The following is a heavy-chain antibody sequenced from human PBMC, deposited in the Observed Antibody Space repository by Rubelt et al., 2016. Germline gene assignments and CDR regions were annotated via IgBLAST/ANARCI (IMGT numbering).Heavy chain of an antibody. CDR1: R. J-gene: IGHJ4*02. CDR2: ITSSSSRI. Sequence: RMNWVRQAPGKGLEWVAYITSSSSRIYYTDSVKGRATISRDHAKNSLYLQMNNLRAEDTAVYYCVRDPHALDFWGQGTLVTVSS. CDR3: VRDPHALDF. V-gene: IGHV3-48*04.